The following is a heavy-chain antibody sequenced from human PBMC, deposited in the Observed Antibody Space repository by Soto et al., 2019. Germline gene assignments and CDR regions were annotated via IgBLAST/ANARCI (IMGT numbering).Heavy chain of an antibody. Sequence: ASVKVSCKASGYTFTSYAMHWVRQAPGQRLEWMGWINAGNGNTKYSQKFQDRVTITRDTSASTAYMELSSLRSEDTAVYYCARGPKGLVRSYYYYYMDVWGKGTTVTVSS. D-gene: IGHD6-19*01. CDR1: GYTFTSYA. J-gene: IGHJ6*03. V-gene: IGHV1-3*01. CDR2: INAGNGNT. CDR3: ARGPKGLVRSYYYYYMDV.